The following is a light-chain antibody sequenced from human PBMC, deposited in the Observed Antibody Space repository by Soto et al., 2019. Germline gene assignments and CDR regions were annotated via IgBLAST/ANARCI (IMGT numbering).Light chain of an antibody. J-gene: IGKJ1*01. CDR1: QSVSSN. V-gene: IGKV3-15*01. CDR2: GAS. CDR3: QQYNNWPWT. Sequence: EIVMTQSPATLSVSPGERATLSCRASQSVSSNLAWYQQKTGQAPRLLIYGASTRDTGIPARFSGSGSGTECNLNISILQSEDFAVYYCQQYNNWPWTFGQGTKVEIK.